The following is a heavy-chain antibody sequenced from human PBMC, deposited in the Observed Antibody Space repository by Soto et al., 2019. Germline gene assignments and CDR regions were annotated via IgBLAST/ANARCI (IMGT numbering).Heavy chain of an antibody. V-gene: IGHV3-53*01. CDR1: GFNVNSDY. Sequence: PGGSLRLSCAASGFNVNSDYMNWVRQTPGKGLEWVASIYSGETTYYADSVRGRFTISSDKSKNTLYFQLSSLRIEDTAVYYCTRDGRGLGRLSLFEYWGQGLLVPVSS. D-gene: IGHD2-21*02. J-gene: IGHJ4*02. CDR3: TRDGRGLGRLSLFEY. CDR2: IYSGETT.